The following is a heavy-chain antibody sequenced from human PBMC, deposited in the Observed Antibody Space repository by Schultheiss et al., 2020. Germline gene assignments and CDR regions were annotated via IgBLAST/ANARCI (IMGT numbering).Heavy chain of an antibody. CDR3: AKDWSAATGTGDAFDI. CDR2: IKSKTEGGTT. D-gene: IGHD6-13*01. Sequence: GGSLRLSCEVSGFTFSNAWMSWVRQAPGKGLDWVGRIKSKTEGGTTDYAAPVRGRFTISRDDSKNTLYLQMNSLRAEDTAVYYCAKDWSAATGTGDAFDIWGQGTMVTVSS. J-gene: IGHJ3*02. V-gene: IGHV3-15*01. CDR1: GFTFSNAW.